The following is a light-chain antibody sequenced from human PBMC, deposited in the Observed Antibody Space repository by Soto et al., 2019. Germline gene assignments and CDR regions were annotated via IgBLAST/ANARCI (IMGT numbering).Light chain of an antibody. V-gene: IGKV1-5*03. CDR3: QVQGT. J-gene: IGKJ1*01. CDR2: SVS. CDR1: QSNNW. Sequence: DIQMTQSPPTLSASVGDRVTITCRASQSNNWLAWYQQRPGQAPKLLIYSVSILESGVPSRFSGSGSGTEFTLPISSLKPDDFATYYCQVQGTFGQGTKVEFK.